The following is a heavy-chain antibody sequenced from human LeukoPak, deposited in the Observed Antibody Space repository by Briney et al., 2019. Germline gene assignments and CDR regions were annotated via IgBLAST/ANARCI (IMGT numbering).Heavy chain of an antibody. Sequence: GGSLRLSCAASGFTFSSYSMNWVRQAPGKGLEWVSYISSSGSTIDYADSVKGRFTISRDNAKNSLYLQMNSLRAEDTAVYYCARGWSRYYFDYWGQGILVTVSS. D-gene: IGHD2-15*01. CDR1: GFTFSSYS. CDR3: ARGWSRYYFDY. CDR2: ISSSGSTI. V-gene: IGHV3-48*04. J-gene: IGHJ4*02.